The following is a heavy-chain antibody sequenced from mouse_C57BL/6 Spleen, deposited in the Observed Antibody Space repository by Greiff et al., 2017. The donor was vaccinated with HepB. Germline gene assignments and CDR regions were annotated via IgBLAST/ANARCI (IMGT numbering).Heavy chain of an antibody. CDR3: ARSDYYAMDY. CDR1: GYTFTSYW. CDR2: IDPSDSYT. J-gene: IGHJ4*01. Sequence: QVQLQQPGAELVRPGPSVKLSCKASGYTFTSYWMHWVKQRPGQGLEWIGVIDPSDSYTNYNQKFKGKATLTVDTSSSTAYMQLSSLTSEDSAVYYCARSDYYAMDYWGQGTSVTVSS. V-gene: IGHV1-59*01.